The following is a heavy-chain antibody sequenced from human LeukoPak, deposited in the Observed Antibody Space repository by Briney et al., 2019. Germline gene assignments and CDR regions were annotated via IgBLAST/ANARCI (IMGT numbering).Heavy chain of an antibody. CDR1: GFAFSDFY. CDR3: ARDALGSYDY. J-gene: IGHJ4*02. V-gene: IGHV3-11*01. D-gene: IGHD3-10*01. CDR2: ISNSGSAL. Sequence: GGPLRLSCAASGFAFSDFYMFWIRQAPGKGLEWISYISNSGSALYYADSVKGRFTISRDNDKNLLYLQMNSLRAYDTAVYYCARDALGSYDYWGQGTLVTVSS.